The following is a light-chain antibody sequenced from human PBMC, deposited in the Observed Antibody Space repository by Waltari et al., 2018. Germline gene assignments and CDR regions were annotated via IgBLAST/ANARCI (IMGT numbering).Light chain of an antibody. CDR2: QDS. CDR3: QAWDRNTYVV. CDR1: KLEDRY. J-gene: IGLJ2*01. Sequence: SYELTQSPSVSVSPGQTASISCSGDKLEDRYVCWYQQKPGQSPVLVLHQDSKRPSGIPERFSGFNSGNTATLTISETQSMDEADYYCQAWDRNTYVVFGGGTKLTV. V-gene: IGLV3-1*01.